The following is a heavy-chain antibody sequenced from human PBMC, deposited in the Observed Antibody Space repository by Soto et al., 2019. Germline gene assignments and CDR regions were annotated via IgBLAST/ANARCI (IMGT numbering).Heavy chain of an antibody. J-gene: IGHJ2*01. Sequence: QDQLVQSGAEVKKPGSSVKVSCKASGGTFSSHTFSWVRQAPGQGLEWMGRIIPALGTATYAQKFQGRVTITADESATTVYLELNSLRSEDTAVYYCARPDFGDFWYFDPRGRGTLVTVSS. V-gene: IGHV1-69*08. CDR3: ARPDFGDFWYFDP. CDR2: IIPALGTA. D-gene: IGHD4-17*01. CDR1: GGTFSSHT.